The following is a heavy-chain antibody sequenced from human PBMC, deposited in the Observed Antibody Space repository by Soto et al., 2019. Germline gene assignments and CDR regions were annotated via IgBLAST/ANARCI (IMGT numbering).Heavy chain of an antibody. CDR3: AKGYSSGSPWDAFDI. J-gene: IGHJ3*02. Sequence: QVQLVESGGGVVQPGRSLRLSCAAPGFTFSSYGMHWVRQAPGKGLEWVAVISYDGSNKYYADSVKGRFTISRDNSKNTLYLQMNSLRAEDTAVYYCAKGYSSGSPWDAFDIWGQGTMVTVSS. CDR2: ISYDGSNK. D-gene: IGHD3-22*01. CDR1: GFTFSSYG. V-gene: IGHV3-30*18.